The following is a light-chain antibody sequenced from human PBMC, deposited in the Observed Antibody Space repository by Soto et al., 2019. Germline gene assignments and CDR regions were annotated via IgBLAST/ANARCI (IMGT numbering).Light chain of an antibody. Sequence: QSALTQPASVSGSPGKSITISCTGTSSDVGGHNYVSWYQQHPGKAPKLMIYDVSNRPSGVSNRFSGSKSGNTASLTISGLQAEDEADYYCSSYTSSSTLVFGTGTKLTVL. CDR3: SSYTSSSTLV. CDR2: DVS. V-gene: IGLV2-14*01. J-gene: IGLJ1*01. CDR1: SSDVGGHNY.